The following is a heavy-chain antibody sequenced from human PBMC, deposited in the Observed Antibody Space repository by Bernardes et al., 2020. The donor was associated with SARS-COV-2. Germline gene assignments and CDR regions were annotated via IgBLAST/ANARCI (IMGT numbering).Heavy chain of an antibody. V-gene: IGHV3-48*01. Sequence: GGSLRLSCVGSGFIFTTYSMSWVRQAPGKGLEWLLFISSGGDTIHDADSVRGRFTVSRDDAKNSVYLQMNSLRAEETAVYYFARGWRANSFDYWGQGALVTASS. CDR3: ARGWRANSFDY. CDR2: ISSGGDTI. CDR1: GFIFTTYS. J-gene: IGHJ4*02. D-gene: IGHD2-15*01.